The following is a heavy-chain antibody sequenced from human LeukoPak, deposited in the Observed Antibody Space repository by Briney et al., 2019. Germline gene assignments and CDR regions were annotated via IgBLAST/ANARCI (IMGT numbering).Heavy chain of an antibody. Sequence: GESLKVSCKASGYTFTGYYMHWVRQAPGQGLEWMGWINPNSGGTNYAQKFQGRVTMTRDTSISTAYMELSRLRSDDTAVYYCARIYDSSGYYYSYAFDIWGQGTMVTVSS. CDR2: INPNSGGT. CDR1: GYTFTGYY. J-gene: IGHJ3*02. CDR3: ARIYDSSGYYYSYAFDI. D-gene: IGHD3-22*01. V-gene: IGHV1-2*02.